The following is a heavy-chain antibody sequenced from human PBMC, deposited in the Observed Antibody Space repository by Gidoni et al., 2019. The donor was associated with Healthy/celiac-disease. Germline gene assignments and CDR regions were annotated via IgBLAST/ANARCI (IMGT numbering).Heavy chain of an antibody. CDR3: ANCERDY. CDR2: ISGSGGST. V-gene: IGHV3-23*01. D-gene: IGHD1-1*01. CDR1: GCHFSSYA. Sequence: EVQLLESGGGLVQPGGSLRLSCAASGCHFSSYAMSWVRQAPGKGLEWVSAISGSGGSTYYADSVKGRLTISRENSKNTLYLQMNSLRAEDTAVYYCANCERDYWGQGTLVTVSS. J-gene: IGHJ4*02.